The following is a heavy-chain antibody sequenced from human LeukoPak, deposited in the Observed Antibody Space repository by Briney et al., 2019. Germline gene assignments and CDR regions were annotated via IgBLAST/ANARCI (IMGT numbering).Heavy chain of an antibody. J-gene: IGHJ6*02. CDR3: ARGLSYSGNSGYGMDV. V-gene: IGHV1-8*01. CDR1: GYTFTSYD. D-gene: IGHD4-23*01. CDR2: MNPNSGNT. Sequence: ASVKVSCKASGYTFTSYDINWVRQATGQGLEWMGWMNPNSGNTGYAQKFQGRVTMTRNTSISTAYMEPSSLRSEDTAVYYCARGLSYSGNSGYGMDVWGQGTTVTVSS.